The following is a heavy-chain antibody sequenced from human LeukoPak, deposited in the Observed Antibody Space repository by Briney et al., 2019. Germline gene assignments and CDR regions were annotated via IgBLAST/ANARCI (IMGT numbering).Heavy chain of an antibody. CDR1: GYILTSYY. J-gene: IGHJ4*02. CDR3: ARGAYSYGYD. D-gene: IGHD5-18*01. V-gene: IGHV1-46*01. CDR2: INPSGGST. Sequence: GASVKVSCKASGYILTSYYMHWVRQAPGQGLEWMGVINPSGGSTNYAQKFQGRVTMTSDTSTSTGYMELSSLRSEDTAVYYCARGAYSYGYDWGQGTLVTVSS.